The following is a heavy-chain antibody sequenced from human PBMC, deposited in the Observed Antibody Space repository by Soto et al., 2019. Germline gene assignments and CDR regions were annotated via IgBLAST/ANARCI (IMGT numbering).Heavy chain of an antibody. CDR3: ARRYGYSFDY. D-gene: IGHD1-1*01. CDR1: GGSISSYY. J-gene: IGHJ4*02. Sequence: QVQLQESGPGLVKTSETLSLTCTVSGGSISSYYWSWIRQPPGKGLEWIGYIYYSGSTNYNPSLKSRVTISVDTSKNQFSLKLSSVTAADTAVYYCARRYGYSFDYWGQGTLVTVSS. CDR2: IYYSGST. V-gene: IGHV4-59*08.